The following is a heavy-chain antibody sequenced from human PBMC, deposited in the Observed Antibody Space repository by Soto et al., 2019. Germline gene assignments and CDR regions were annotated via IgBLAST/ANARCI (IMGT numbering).Heavy chain of an antibody. V-gene: IGHV1-69*06. D-gene: IGHD5-12*01. CDR1: GGTFSSYA. CDR3: ARVGRGYSGYVHYYYGMDV. Sequence: SVKVSCKASGGTFSSYAISWVRQAPGQGLEWMGGIIPIFGTANYAQKFQGRVTITADKSTSTAYMELSSLRSEDTAVYYCARVGRGYSGYVHYYYGMDVWGKGTTVTVSS. CDR2: IIPIFGTA. J-gene: IGHJ6*04.